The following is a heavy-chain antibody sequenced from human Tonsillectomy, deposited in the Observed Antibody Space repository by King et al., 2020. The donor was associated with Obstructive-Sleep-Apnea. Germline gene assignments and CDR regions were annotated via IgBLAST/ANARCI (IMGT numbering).Heavy chain of an antibody. CDR2: IYYSGST. D-gene: IGHD2-15*01. V-gene: IGHV4-59*08. Sequence: VQLQESGPGLVKPSETLSLTCTVSGGSISSYYWSWIRQPPGKGLEWIGYIYYSGSTNYNPSLKSRVTISVDTSKNQFSLKLSSVTAADTAVYYCARLLVVAARDYFDYWGQGTLVTVSS. CDR1: GGSISSYY. J-gene: IGHJ4*02. CDR3: ARLLVVAARDYFDY.